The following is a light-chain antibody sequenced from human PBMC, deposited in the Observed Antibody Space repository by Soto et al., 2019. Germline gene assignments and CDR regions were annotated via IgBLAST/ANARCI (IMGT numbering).Light chain of an antibody. V-gene: IGKV3-15*01. J-gene: IGKJ1*01. CDR1: QSVSNN. CDR3: QQYNNWPRT. CDR2: GAS. Sequence: EIVMTQSPATLSVSPGERATLSCRASQSVSNNFAWYQRKPGQAPRLLIYGASTRATGIPARFSGSGSGTEFTLTISSLLSEDFAVYYCQQYNNWPRTFGQGTKLEIK.